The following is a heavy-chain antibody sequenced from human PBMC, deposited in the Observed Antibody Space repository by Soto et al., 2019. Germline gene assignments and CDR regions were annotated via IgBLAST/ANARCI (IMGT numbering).Heavy chain of an antibody. D-gene: IGHD5-12*01. CDR2: IDGRGNSA. CDR3: VREGRGSFDF. CDR1: GLIVKNSV. J-gene: IGHJ3*01. Sequence: RLASAACGLIVKNSVMAVARYAPGKGLEWVSVIDGRGNSAYYAGSVQRRFTISRDNSKNTLSLQMSSLTADDSPRYYCVREGRGSFDFRGRRPMGTVPS. V-gene: IGHV3-23*01.